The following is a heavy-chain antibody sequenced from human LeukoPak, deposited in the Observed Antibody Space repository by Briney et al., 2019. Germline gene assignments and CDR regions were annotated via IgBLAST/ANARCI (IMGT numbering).Heavy chain of an antibody. Sequence: SETLSLTCTVSGGSISSYYWSWLRQPPGKGLEWIGYIYYSGSTNYNPSLKSRVTISVDTSKNQFSLKLSSVTAADTAVCYCARADRITMVRGVILFDYWGQGTLVTVSS. CDR1: GGSISSYY. CDR3: ARADRITMVRGVILFDY. J-gene: IGHJ4*02. D-gene: IGHD3-10*01. CDR2: IYYSGST. V-gene: IGHV4-59*01.